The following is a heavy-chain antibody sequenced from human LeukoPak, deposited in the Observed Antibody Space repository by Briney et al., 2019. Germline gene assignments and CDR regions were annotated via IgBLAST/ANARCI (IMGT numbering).Heavy chain of an antibody. J-gene: IGHJ4*02. CDR3: ARDLSAAFDF. Sequence: GKSLRLACAASGFPFSSYGMHWVRQAPGKGLEWVARLVYDARSDYANSVKGRFSISRDDSKNTLFLDMSNLRVEDTALYYCARDLSAAFDFWGQGVLVTVSS. D-gene: IGHD6-25*01. V-gene: IGHV3-33*01. CDR2: LVYDARS. CDR1: GFPFSSYG.